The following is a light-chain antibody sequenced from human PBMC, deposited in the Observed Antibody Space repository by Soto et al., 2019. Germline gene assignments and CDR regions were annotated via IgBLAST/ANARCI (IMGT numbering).Light chain of an antibody. J-gene: IGLJ2*01. CDR3: LLSYSGARPWVV. Sequence: QTVVTQEPSLTVSPGGTVTLTCGSSTGAVTSGHYPYWFQQKPGQAPRTLIYDTSNKHSWTPARFSGSLLGGKAALTLSGAQPEDEAEYYCLLSYSGARPWVVFGGGTKLTVL. V-gene: IGLV7-46*01. CDR1: TGAVTSGHY. CDR2: DTS.